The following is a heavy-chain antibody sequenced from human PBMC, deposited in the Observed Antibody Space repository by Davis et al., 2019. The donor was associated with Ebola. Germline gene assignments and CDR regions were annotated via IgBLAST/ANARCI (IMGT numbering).Heavy chain of an antibody. D-gene: IGHD3-3*01. J-gene: IGHJ4*02. Sequence: SETLSLTCTVSGGSISSYYWSWIRQPPGKGLEWIGYIYYSGSTNYNPSLKSRVTISVDTSKNQFSLKLSSVTAADTAVYYCARSDYDFWNGPTLHYFDYWGQGTLVTVSS. CDR2: IYYSGST. CDR3: ARSDYDFWNGPTLHYFDY. CDR1: GGSISSYY. V-gene: IGHV4-59*01.